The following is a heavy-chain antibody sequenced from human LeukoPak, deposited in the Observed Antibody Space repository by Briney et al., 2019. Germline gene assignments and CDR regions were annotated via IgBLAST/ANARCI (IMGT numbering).Heavy chain of an antibody. CDR2: ISGSGGST. CDR1: GFTFSSYA. V-gene: IGHV3-23*01. CDR3: AKDLIAAAGPGWFDP. J-gene: IGHJ5*02. D-gene: IGHD6-13*01. Sequence: GGSLRLSCAASGFTFSSYAMSWVRQAPGKGLEWVSAISGSGGSTYYADSVKGRFTISRDNSKNTLYLQMNSLRAEDTTVYYCAKDLIAAAGPGWFDPWGQGTLVTVSS.